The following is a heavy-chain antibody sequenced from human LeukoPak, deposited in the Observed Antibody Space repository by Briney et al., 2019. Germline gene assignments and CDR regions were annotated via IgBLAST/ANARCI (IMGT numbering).Heavy chain of an antibody. V-gene: IGHV3-9*01. J-gene: IGHJ4*02. CDR1: GFTFDDYA. Sequence: PGRSLRLSCAASGFTFDDYAMHWVRQAPGKGLEWVSGISWNSGSIGYADSVKGRFTISRDNAKNSLYLQMNSLRAEDTALYYCAKASYYDSSGYPDYWGQGTLVTVSS. CDR2: ISWNSGSI. CDR3: AKASYYDSSGYPDY. D-gene: IGHD3-22*01.